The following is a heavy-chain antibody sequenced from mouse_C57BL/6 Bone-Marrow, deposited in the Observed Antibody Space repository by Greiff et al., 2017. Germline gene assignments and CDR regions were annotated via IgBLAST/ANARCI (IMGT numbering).Heavy chain of an antibody. CDR1: GYSFTDYN. D-gene: IGHD1-1*01. Sequence: EVKVVESGPELVKPGASVKISCKASGYSFTDYNMNWVKQSNGKSLEWIGVINPNYGTTSYNQKFKGKATLTGDQSSSTAYMQLNSLTSEDSAVYYCARKGNYYGSPYAMDYWGQGTSVTVSS. J-gene: IGHJ4*01. CDR3: ARKGNYYGSPYAMDY. V-gene: IGHV1-39*01. CDR2: INPNYGTT.